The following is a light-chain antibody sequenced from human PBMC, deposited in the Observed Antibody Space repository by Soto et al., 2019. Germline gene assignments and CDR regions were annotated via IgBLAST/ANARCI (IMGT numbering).Light chain of an antibody. V-gene: IGKV3-15*01. CDR1: QSVSSN. CDR3: QQYNNWPYT. Sequence: EIVMTQSPATLSVSPGERATLSCRASQSVSSNLAWYQQKPGQAPRLLIYDASTRATGIPARFSGSGSGTEFTLTISSLQSEDFADYYCQQYNNWPYTFGQGTKLEIK. CDR2: DAS. J-gene: IGKJ2*01.